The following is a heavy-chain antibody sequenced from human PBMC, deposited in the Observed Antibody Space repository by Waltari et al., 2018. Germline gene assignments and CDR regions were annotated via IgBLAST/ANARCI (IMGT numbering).Heavy chain of an antibody. Sequence: QGQLQQWGAGLLKPSETLSLTCAVDVGSFSGYYWTWIRQSPRKGLEWIGEINHGGSTNYNPSLKSRVIISVDTSKNQFSLRLSSLTAADTAVYYCARRDCRGDNCRFDYWGQGTLVTVSS. J-gene: IGHJ4*02. D-gene: IGHD2-15*01. CDR1: VGSFSGYY. CDR2: INHGGST. CDR3: ARRDCRGDNCRFDY. V-gene: IGHV4-34*01.